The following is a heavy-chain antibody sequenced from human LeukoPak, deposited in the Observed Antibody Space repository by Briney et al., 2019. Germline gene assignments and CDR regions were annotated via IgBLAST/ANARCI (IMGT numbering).Heavy chain of an antibody. V-gene: IGHV3-11*04. CDR2: VSSSGSTI. CDR1: GFTFSDYY. J-gene: IGHJ2*01. Sequence: GGSLRLSCAASGFTFSDYYMSWIRQAPGKGLEWVSYVSSSGSTIYYADSVKGRFTISRDNAKNSLYLQMNSLRAEDTAVYYCASYGIFGVVIPHWYFDLWGRGTLVTVSS. D-gene: IGHD3-3*01. CDR3: ASYGIFGVVIPHWYFDL.